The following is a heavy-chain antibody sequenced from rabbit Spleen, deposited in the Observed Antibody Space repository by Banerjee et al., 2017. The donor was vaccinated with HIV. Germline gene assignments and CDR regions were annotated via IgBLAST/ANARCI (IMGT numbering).Heavy chain of an antibody. V-gene: IGHV1S7*01. CDR3: ARAGYAGYGYANFRDYYGMDL. CDR1: GFTLSSYY. CDR2: IDVGKGST. J-gene: IGHJ6*01. D-gene: IGHD6-1*01. Sequence: HLVESGGGLVKPGGSLKLSCKASGFTLSSYYLTWVRQAPGKGLEWIGIIDVGKGSTDYASWVNGRFTISSDNAQNTVDLQMNSLTAADTATYFCARAGYAGYGYANFRDYYGMDLWGPGTLVTVS.